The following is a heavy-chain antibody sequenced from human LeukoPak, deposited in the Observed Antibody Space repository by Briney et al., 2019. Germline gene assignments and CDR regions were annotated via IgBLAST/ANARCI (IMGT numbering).Heavy chain of an antibody. V-gene: IGHV1-69*05. CDR1: GGTFSSYA. CDR3: ASCRSWYYYYYMDV. D-gene: IGHD2-15*01. Sequence: SVKVSCKASGGTFSSYAISWVRQAPGQGLEWMGEIIPIFGTANYAQKFQGRVTITTDESTSTAYMELSSLRSEDTAVYYCASCRSWYYYYYMDVWGKGTTVTVSS. CDR2: IIPIFGTA. J-gene: IGHJ6*03.